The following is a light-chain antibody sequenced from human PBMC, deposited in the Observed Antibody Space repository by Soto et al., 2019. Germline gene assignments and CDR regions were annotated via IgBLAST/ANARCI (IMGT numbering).Light chain of an antibody. Sequence: DIVMTQSPATLSVSPGERATLSCRASQSVSNNLACYQQKPGQAPRLLIHGASTRATSIPARFSGSGSGTEFTLTIGSLQSEDFAVYYCQQYNNWPWTLGQGTKVEIK. CDR1: QSVSNN. V-gene: IGKV3-15*01. J-gene: IGKJ1*01. CDR3: QQYNNWPWT. CDR2: GAS.